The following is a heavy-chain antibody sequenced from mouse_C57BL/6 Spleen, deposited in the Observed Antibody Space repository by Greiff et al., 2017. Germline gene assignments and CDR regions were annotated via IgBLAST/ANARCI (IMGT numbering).Heavy chain of an antibody. J-gene: IGHJ2*01. Sequence: VQLLQPGAELVKPGASVKLSCKASGYTFTSYWMHWVKQRPGQGIEWIGMIHPNSGSTNYNEKFKSKATLTVDKSSSTAYMELSSMTSEDSAVYYCAYSSYYLDYWGQGTTLTVSS. V-gene: IGHV1-64*01. CDR2: IHPNSGST. CDR3: AYSSYYLDY. CDR1: GYTFTSYW. D-gene: IGHD2-12*01.